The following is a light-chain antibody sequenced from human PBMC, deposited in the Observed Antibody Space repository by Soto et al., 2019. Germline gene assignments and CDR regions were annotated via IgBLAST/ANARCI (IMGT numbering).Light chain of an antibody. CDR3: SAYAGSNSFVV. V-gene: IGLV2-8*01. CDR2: EVY. CDR1: NSDVGGYNF. Sequence: QSALTQPPSASGSPGQSVTISCTGTNSDVGGYNFVSWYQQYPGKVPKLMIYEVYKRPSGVPDRFSGSKSANTASLTVSGLQSEDEADYYCSAYAGSNSFVVFGGGTKLNVL. J-gene: IGLJ2*01.